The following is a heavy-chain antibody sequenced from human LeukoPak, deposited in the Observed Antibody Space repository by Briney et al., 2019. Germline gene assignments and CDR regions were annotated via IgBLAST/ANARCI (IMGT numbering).Heavy chain of an antibody. CDR1: GPTFTSYY. Sequence: GASVKVSCKAFGPTFTSYYFHWVRQAPGQGLEWMGVITPSGGNTIYAEKFQGRLTMTRDMSTSTVYMELSSLRSEDTAVYYCARWVHYYGSGSSNWFDPWGQGTLVTVSS. V-gene: IGHV1-46*01. J-gene: IGHJ5*02. CDR3: ARWVHYYGSGSSNWFDP. CDR2: ITPSGGNT. D-gene: IGHD3-10*01.